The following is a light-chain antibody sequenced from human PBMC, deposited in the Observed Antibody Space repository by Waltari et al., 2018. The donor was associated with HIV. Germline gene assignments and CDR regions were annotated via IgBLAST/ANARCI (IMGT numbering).Light chain of an antibody. J-gene: IGKJ1*01. CDR2: NVS. V-gene: IGKV3-20*01. CDR1: QSVSSKY. Sequence: EIVLTQSPATLSLSPGERASLSCRASQSVSSKYLAWYQKKPGQAPRLVIYNVSKRATGIPNRFTGSGSRTDFTLAINRLEPEDFTVYFCQQYDISRTFGQGTKVEVK. CDR3: QQYDISRT.